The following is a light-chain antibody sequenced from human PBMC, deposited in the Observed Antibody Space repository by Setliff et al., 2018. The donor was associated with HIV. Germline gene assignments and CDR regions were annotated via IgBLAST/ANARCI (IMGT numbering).Light chain of an antibody. CDR1: NSNIGSNT. CDR3: AAWDDRLNGFYV. Sequence: QSVLAQPPSASGTPGQRVTISCSGSNSNIGSNTVNWYQQLPGTAPKLFIYSNDQRPSGVPDRFSGSKSGTSASLAISGLQSEDEANYYCAAWDDRLNGFYVVGTGTKV. V-gene: IGLV1-44*01. CDR2: SND. J-gene: IGLJ1*01.